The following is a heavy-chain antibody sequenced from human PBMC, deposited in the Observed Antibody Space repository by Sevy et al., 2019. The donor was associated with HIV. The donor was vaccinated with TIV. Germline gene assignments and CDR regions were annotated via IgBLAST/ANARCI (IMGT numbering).Heavy chain of an antibody. J-gene: IGHJ4*02. D-gene: IGHD2-8*01. CDR1: GFTFSGSA. V-gene: IGHV3-73*01. Sequence: GGSLRLSCAASGFTFSGSAMHWVRQASGKGLEWVGRIRSKANSYATAYAASVKGRFTISRDDSKNTAYLQMNSLKTEDTAVYYCTRHQRDRTNGVCYPFDYWGQGTLVTVSS. CDR3: TRHQRDRTNGVCYPFDY. CDR2: IRSKANSYAT.